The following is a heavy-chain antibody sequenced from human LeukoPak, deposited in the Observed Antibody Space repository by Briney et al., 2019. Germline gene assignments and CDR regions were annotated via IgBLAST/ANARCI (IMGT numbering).Heavy chain of an antibody. CDR3: ARGFGDWGLSWFDP. CDR1: GGTVSSCSYY. V-gene: IGHV4-61*01. CDR2: IYYCGSA. J-gene: IGHJ5*02. Sequence: SETLSLTCTVSGGTVSSCSYYWSCIRQPPGKGLEWIGYIYYCGSAKYNPSLKRRVTISVDTSKNQFSLRLTSVTAADTAVYYCARGFGDWGLSWFDPGGQGTLVTVSS. D-gene: IGHD3-10*01.